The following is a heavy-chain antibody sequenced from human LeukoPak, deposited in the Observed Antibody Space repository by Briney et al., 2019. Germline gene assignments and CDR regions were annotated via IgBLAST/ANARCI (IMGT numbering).Heavy chain of an antibody. J-gene: IGHJ4*02. V-gene: IGHV1-69*05. CDR3: ARATMVRGVIMKYFDY. CDR1: VGTFSSYA. Sequence: GSSVKVSCKASVGTFSSYAICWVRQAPGQGLEWMGGIIPIFGTANYAQKFQGRVTITTDEYTSTAYMELSSLRSEDTAVYYCARATMVRGVIMKYFDYWGQGTLVTVSS. D-gene: IGHD3-10*01. CDR2: IIPIFGTA.